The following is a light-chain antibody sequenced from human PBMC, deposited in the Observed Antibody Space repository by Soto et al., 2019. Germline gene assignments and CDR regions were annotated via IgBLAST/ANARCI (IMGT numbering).Light chain of an antibody. V-gene: IGKV3-15*01. Sequence: DTVMMQSPATLSLSPGETATLSCRASESVGSHLAWYQQIPGQAPRLLIYGVSTRATGIPARFRGSGSETEFTLTISSLQSEDFGVYFCQQYDNWPPWTFGQGTKVEI. CDR2: GVS. CDR1: ESVGSH. CDR3: QQYDNWPPWT. J-gene: IGKJ1*01.